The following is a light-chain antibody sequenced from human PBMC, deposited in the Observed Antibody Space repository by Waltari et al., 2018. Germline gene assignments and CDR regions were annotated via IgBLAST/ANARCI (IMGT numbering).Light chain of an antibody. CDR2: KAS. CDR1: QSISSW. V-gene: IGKV1-5*03. Sequence: DIQMTKSPSTLSASVGYRVTITCRASQSISSWLAWYQQKPGKAPKLLIYKASSLESGVPSRFSGSGSGTEFTLTISSLQPDDFATYYCQQYNSYPSYTFGQGTKLEIK. J-gene: IGKJ2*01. CDR3: QQYNSYPSYT.